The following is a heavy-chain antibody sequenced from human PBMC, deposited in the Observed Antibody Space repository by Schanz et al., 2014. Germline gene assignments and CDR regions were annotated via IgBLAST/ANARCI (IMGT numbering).Heavy chain of an antibody. CDR1: GFTFSTYW. Sequence: EVQLVESGGGLVQPGGSLRLSCAASGFTFSTYWMSWVRQAPGKGLEWVANIKQDESERSYVDSVKGRFTISRDNAKNSLYLQMNSLRDEDTAVYYCARGGAYNFLTDEAFDVWGQGTMVTVSS. CDR3: ARGGAYNFLTDEAFDV. V-gene: IGHV3-7*01. J-gene: IGHJ3*01. CDR2: IKQDESER. D-gene: IGHD3-9*01.